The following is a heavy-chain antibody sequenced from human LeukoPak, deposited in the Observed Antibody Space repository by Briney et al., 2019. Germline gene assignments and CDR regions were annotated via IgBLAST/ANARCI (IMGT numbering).Heavy chain of an antibody. Sequence: GGSLRLSCAASGFTFSSYWMSWVRQAPGKGLEWVANIKQDGSEKYYVDSVKVRFTISRDNAKNSLYLQMNSLRAEDTAVYYCARDGRLTQKRGYFDYWGQGTLVTVSS. J-gene: IGHJ4*02. D-gene: IGHD1-26*01. CDR3: ARDGRLTQKRGYFDY. CDR1: GFTFSSYW. V-gene: IGHV3-7*01. CDR2: IKQDGSEK.